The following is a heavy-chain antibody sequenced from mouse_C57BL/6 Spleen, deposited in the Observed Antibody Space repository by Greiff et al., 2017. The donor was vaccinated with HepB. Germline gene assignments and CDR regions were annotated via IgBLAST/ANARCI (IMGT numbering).Heavy chain of an antibody. CDR1: GFSLTSYG. CDR2: IWSGGST. V-gene: IGHV2-2*01. CDR3: ARNGYDGYYVGFAY. J-gene: IGHJ3*01. Sequence: QVQLQQSGPGLVQPSQSLSITCTVSGFSLTSYGVHWVRQSPGKGLEWLGVIWSGGSTDYNAAFISRLSISKDNSKSQVFFKMNSLQADDTAIYYCARNGYDGYYVGFAYWGQGTLVTVSA. D-gene: IGHD2-3*01.